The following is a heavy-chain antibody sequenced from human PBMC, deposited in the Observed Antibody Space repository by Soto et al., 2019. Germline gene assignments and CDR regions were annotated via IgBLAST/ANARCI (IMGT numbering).Heavy chain of an antibody. CDR3: ATSDIVVVPAARSHYYFDY. D-gene: IGHD2-2*01. Sequence: ASVKVSCKASGGTFSSYSISWVRQAPGQGLEWMGGIIPIFGTANYAQKFQGRVTITADESTSTAYMELSSLRSEDTAVYYCATSDIVVVPAARSHYYFDYWGQGTLVTVSS. CDR2: IIPIFGTA. J-gene: IGHJ4*02. CDR1: GGTFSSYS. V-gene: IGHV1-69*13.